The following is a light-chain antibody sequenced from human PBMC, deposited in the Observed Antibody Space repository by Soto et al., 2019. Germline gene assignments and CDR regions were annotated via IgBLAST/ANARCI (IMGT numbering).Light chain of an antibody. CDR3: QQRSSWSKT. J-gene: IGKJ5*01. Sequence: EIVLTQSPATLSLSPGERATLSCRASQSVNRYLAWYQQKPGQAPRLLIYDASNRATGIPARFSGSGSGTDFTLTISSLEPDDFAVYYCQQRSSWSKTFDQGTRLEIK. CDR1: QSVNRY. CDR2: DAS. V-gene: IGKV3-11*01.